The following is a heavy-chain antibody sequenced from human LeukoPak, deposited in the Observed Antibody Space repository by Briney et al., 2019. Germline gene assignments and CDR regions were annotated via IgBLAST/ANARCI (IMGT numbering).Heavy chain of an antibody. V-gene: IGHV4-59*08. CDR3: ARQRFGESPFDY. CDR1: GGPISSYY. J-gene: IGHJ4*02. CDR2: IYYSGST. Sequence: SETLSLTCTVSGGPISSYYWSWIRQPPGKGLEWIGYIYYSGSTNYNPSLKSRVTISVDTSKNQFSLKLSSVTAADTAVYYCARQRFGESPFDYWGQGTLVTVSS. D-gene: IGHD3-10*01.